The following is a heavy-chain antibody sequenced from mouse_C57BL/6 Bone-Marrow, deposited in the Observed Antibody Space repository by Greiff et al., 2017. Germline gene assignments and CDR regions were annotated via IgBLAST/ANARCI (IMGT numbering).Heavy chain of an antibody. J-gene: IGHJ1*03. CDR2: IYPRDGST. V-gene: IGHV1-85*01. CDR1: GYTFTSYD. Sequence: VKLMESGPELVKPGASVKLSCKASGYTFTSYDINWVKQRPGQGLEWIGWIYPRDGSTKYNEKFKGKATLTVDTSSSAAYMELHSLTSEGSAVYFCARDYGSRYWYFDVWGTGTTVTGSS. CDR3: ARDYGSRYWYFDV. D-gene: IGHD1-1*01.